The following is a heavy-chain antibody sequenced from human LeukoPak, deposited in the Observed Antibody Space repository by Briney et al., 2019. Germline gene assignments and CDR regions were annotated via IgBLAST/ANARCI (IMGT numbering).Heavy chain of an antibody. CDR2: IYSSGST. V-gene: IGHV4-39*07. Sequence: SETLSLTCTVSGDSISSSKYYWGWIRQPPGKGLEWIGSIYSSGSTYSNPSLKSRVAISVDTSKNQFSLKLTSVTAADTAVYYCARDPYCAGECYFVWGQGTLVTVSS. CDR1: GDSISSSKYY. D-gene: IGHD2-21*01. CDR3: ARDPYCAGECYFV. J-gene: IGHJ4*02.